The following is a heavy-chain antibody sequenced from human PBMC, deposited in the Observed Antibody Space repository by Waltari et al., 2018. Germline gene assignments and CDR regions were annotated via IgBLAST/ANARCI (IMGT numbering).Heavy chain of an antibody. Sequence: QVRLVQSGAGMKKPGASVKLSCTASVNSFNAYYMHWVRQAPGKGLEWMSYINPTSDDKKSAQQCQGRITMTSDTSMNTVYMEVSGLRSDDTAVYFCALYSSSSYRAFDIWGQGTLVTVSS. CDR3: ALYSSSSYRAFDI. V-gene: IGHV1-2*02. CDR2: INPTSDDK. J-gene: IGHJ4*03. CDR1: VNSFNAYY. D-gene: IGHD6-6*01.